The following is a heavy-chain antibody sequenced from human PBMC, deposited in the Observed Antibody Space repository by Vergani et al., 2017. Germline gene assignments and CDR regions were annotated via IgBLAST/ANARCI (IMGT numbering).Heavy chain of an antibody. CDR2: INPNSGGT. CDR1: GYSFTDYY. Sequence: QVQLVQSGAEVKKPGASVKVSCKASGYSFTDYYMHWVRQAPGQGLEWMGWINPNSGGTNYAQKFQGRVTMTRDTSISTAYMELSRLRSDDTAVYYCARVAGYQLLYGYYFDYWGQGTLVTVSS. J-gene: IGHJ4*02. CDR3: ARVAGYQLLYGYYFDY. V-gene: IGHV1-2*02. D-gene: IGHD2-2*02.